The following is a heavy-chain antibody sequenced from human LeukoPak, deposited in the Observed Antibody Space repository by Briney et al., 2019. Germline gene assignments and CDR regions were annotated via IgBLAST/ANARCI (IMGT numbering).Heavy chain of an antibody. D-gene: IGHD2/OR15-2a*01. CDR3: AKERTFGTWLGDY. V-gene: IGHV3-23*01. CDR1: GFTFSSYA. CDR2: ISGSGGST. Sequence: PGGSLRLSCAASGFTFSSYAMSWVRQAPGKGLEWVSGISGSGGSTYYADSVKGRFTISRDNSKNTLYLQMNSLRAEDTAIYYCAKERTFGTWLGDYWGQGTLVTVSS. J-gene: IGHJ4*02.